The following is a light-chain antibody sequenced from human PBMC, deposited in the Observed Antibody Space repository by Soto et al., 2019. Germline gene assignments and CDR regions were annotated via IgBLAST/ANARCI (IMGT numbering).Light chain of an antibody. CDR2: AAS. Sequence: EIVLTQSPGTLSLSPGAGATLSCRSRQSVSGNYLAWYQHKPGQAPRLLIYAASNRSIGIPDQFSGSGSGTDFTLNISRLEPEDVAVYYCQQYGGLFRTFGQGTKVEI. CDR3: QQYGGLFRT. J-gene: IGKJ1*01. V-gene: IGKV3-20*01. CDR1: QSVSGNY.